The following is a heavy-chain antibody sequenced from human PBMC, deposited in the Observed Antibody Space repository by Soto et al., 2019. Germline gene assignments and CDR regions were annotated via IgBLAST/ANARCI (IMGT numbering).Heavy chain of an antibody. CDR1: GYTYTIYA. V-gene: IGHV1-3*01. Sequence: SVNRYCKGAGYTYTIYAIHWVLLKQEQRLEWMGWSNAGNGNTKYSQKFQGRVTITRDTSASTAYMELSSLRSEDTAVYYCARRGISSIAALDFDLWGRGTLVTVYS. CDR3: ARRGISSIAALDFDL. D-gene: IGHD6-6*01. CDR2: SNAGNGNT. J-gene: IGHJ2*01.